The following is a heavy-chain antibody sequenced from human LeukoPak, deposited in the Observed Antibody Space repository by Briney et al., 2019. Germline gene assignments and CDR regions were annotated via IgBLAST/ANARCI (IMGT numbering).Heavy chain of an antibody. Sequence: SVKVSCKASGGTFSSYAISWVRQAPGQGLEWMGGIIPIFGTANYAQKFQGRVTITTDESTSTAYMELSSLRSEDTAVYYCARAEPKSYNWNYGDYWGRGTLVTVSS. J-gene: IGHJ4*02. CDR3: ARAEPKSYNWNYGDY. V-gene: IGHV1-69*05. CDR1: GGTFSSYA. CDR2: IIPIFGTA. D-gene: IGHD1-20*01.